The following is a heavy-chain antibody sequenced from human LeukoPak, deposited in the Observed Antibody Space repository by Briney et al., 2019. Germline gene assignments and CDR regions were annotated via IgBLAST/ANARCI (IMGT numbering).Heavy chain of an antibody. J-gene: IGHJ4*02. CDR2: ISSSGSTV. D-gene: IGHD3-22*01. CDR1: GFTSSSYE. CDR3: ARDAYFYDSSGYYDDY. Sequence: PGGSLRLSCAASGFTSSSYEMNWVRQAPGKGLELVSYISSSGSTVYYADSMKGRFTISRDNAKDSLYLQMNSLRAEDTAVYYCARDAYFYDSSGYYDDYWGQGTLVTVSS. V-gene: IGHV3-48*03.